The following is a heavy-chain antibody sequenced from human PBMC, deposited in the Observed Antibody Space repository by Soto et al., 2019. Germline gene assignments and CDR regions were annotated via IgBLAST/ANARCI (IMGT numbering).Heavy chain of an antibody. CDR3: ARVEGRFYYGMDV. CDR2: IYHSGSA. Sequence: SETLSLTCTVSGGSISSGGYYWSWVRQPPGKGLGWIGEIYHSGSANYNPSLKSRVTISVDKSKNQFSLKLSSVTAADTAVYYCARVEGRFYYGMDVWGQGTTVTVSS. J-gene: IGHJ6*02. V-gene: IGHV4-39*07. CDR1: GGSISSGGYY.